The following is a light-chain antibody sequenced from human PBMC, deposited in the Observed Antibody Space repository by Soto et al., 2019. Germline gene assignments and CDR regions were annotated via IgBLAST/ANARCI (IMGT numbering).Light chain of an antibody. CDR3: QHYNNWFVLS. V-gene: IGKV3-15*01. J-gene: IGKJ4*01. CDR2: DAS. CDR1: QSVSNN. Sequence: EIVMTQSPATLSVSPGERATLSCRASQSVSNNVAWYQQKPGQAPRLLIYDASTRATGIPARFSGSGSGTEFTLIISSLQSEDLAIYYCQHYNNWFVLSFGGGTKVDIK.